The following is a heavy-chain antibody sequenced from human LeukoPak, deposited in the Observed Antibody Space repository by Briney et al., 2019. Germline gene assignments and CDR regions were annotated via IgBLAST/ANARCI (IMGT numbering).Heavy chain of an antibody. Sequence: SATLSLTCAVSGGSISSYYWSWIRQPPGKGLEWIGYIYYSGSTNYNPSLKSRVTISVDTSKNQFSLKLSSVTAADTAIYYCARAVIVVAAATQRNWFDPWGQGTLVTVSS. J-gene: IGHJ5*02. CDR3: ARAVIVVAAATQRNWFDP. CDR2: IYYSGST. D-gene: IGHD2-15*01. V-gene: IGHV4-59*12. CDR1: GGSISSYY.